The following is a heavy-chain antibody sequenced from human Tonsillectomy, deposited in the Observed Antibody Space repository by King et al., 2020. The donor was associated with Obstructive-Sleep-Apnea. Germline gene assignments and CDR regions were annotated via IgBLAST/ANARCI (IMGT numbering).Heavy chain of an antibody. J-gene: IGHJ4*02. Sequence: VQLVESGGGLLQPGGSLRLSCAASGFTFSSYAMSWVRQAPGKGLERVSAISGGGGSTYYTDSVKGRFTISRDNSKNTLYLQMNSLRAEDTAVYYCAKDMYGDYVPVDYWGQGTLVTVSS. CDR1: GFTFSSYA. CDR3: AKDMYGDYVPVDY. D-gene: IGHD4-17*01. CDR2: ISGGGGST. V-gene: IGHV3-23*04.